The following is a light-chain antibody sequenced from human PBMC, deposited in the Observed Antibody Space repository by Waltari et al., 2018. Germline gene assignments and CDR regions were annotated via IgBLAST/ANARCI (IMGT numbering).Light chain of an antibody. J-gene: IGKJ1*01. CDR2: AAS. V-gene: IGKV1-39*01. CDR1: QSISTY. CDR3: QQSFNTPPWT. Sequence: DIQMSQSPSSLSASVGDRVTITCRASQSISTYLIWYQQKSGKAPNLLIYAASTLQSGVPSRFSGTGSGTVFTLTISSLQPEDFATYYCQQSFNTPPWTFGQGTKVEIK.